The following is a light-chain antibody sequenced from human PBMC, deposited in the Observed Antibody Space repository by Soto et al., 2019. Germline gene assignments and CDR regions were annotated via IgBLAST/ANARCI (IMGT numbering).Light chain of an antibody. CDR1: QSVSSY. CDR3: QQRSNWPLT. CDR2: DAS. J-gene: IGKJ4*01. V-gene: IGKV3-11*01. Sequence: EIVLTQSPGTLSLSPGERATPSCRASQSVSSYLAWYQQKPGQAPRLLIYDASNRATGIPARFSGSGSGTDFTLTISSLEPEDFAVYYCQQRSNWPLTFGGGTKVDIK.